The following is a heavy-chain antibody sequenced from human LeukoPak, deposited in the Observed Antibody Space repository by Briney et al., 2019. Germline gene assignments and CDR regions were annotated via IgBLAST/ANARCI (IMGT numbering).Heavy chain of an antibody. D-gene: IGHD2-8*02. CDR1: GYTFSSYW. CDR3: ARVRAGGYFDY. CDR2: IKQDGSEK. J-gene: IGHJ4*02. Sequence: GGSLRLSCAASGYTFSSYWMSWVRQAPGKGLEWVAKIKQDGSEKYYVDSVKGRFTISRDNAKNSLYLQTNSLRAEDTAVYYCARVRAGGYFDYWGQGTLVTVSS. V-gene: IGHV3-7*01.